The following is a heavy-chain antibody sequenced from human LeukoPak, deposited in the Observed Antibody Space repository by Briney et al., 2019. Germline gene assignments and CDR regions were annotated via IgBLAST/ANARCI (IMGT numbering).Heavy chain of an antibody. CDR3: AKGAGYSSNWNFDY. Sequence: GGSLRLSCAASGFTFGSYAMSWVRQAPGKGLEWVSTIRSVDGSTYYADSVKGRFTISRDNSKNTLYLQMNSLRLEDTAGYYCAKGAGYSSNWNFDYWGQGTLVTVSS. J-gene: IGHJ4*02. CDR1: GFTFGSYA. V-gene: IGHV3-23*01. CDR2: IRSVDGST. D-gene: IGHD6-13*01.